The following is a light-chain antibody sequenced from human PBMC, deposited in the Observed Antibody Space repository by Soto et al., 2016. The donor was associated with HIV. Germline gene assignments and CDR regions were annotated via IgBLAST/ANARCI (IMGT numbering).Light chain of an antibody. J-gene: IGLJ2*01. Sequence: SYELTQPPSVSVAPGKTASITCGGDNIGTKSVHWYQQKPGQAPILVVFNDRDRPLGIPERFSGSNSGNTATLTTSRVEGGDEGDYYCQVWDTITNHHVFGGGTKLAVL. CDR3: QVWDTITNHHV. CDR1: NIGTKS. V-gene: IGLV3-21*03. CDR2: NDR.